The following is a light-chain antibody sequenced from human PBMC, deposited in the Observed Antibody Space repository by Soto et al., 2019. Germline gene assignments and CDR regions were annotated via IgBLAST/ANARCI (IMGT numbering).Light chain of an antibody. CDR1: QSVSSN. V-gene: IGKV3-15*01. J-gene: IGKJ1*01. CDR3: QQYNNWPRT. CDR2: GAS. Sequence: EIVMTQSPATLSVSPGEGATLSCRASQSVSSNLAWYQQKPGQAPRLLIYGASTRATGIPARLSGSGSGTEFTLTISSLQSEDFALYYCQQYNNWPRTFGQGTKVDI.